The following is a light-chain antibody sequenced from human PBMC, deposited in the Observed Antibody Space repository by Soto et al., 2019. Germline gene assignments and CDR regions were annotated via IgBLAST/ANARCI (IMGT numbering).Light chain of an antibody. V-gene: IGKV1-39*01. J-gene: IGKJ3*01. Sequence: DIQMTQSPSSLSASVGDRVTITCRASQSISRYLNWYQQKPGKAPKFLIQAASSLQSGVPSRFSGSGFGTDFTLTISSLQPEDFATYYCQQSYSTLVTFGPGTKVDIK. CDR1: QSISRY. CDR3: QQSYSTLVT. CDR2: AAS.